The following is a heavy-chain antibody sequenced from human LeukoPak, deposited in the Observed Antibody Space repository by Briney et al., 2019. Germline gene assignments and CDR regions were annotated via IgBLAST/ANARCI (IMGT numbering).Heavy chain of an antibody. D-gene: IGHD6-6*01. CDR1: GFTFSTYS. CDR2: ISDHGRSI. Sequence: GGSLRLSCAASGFTFSTYSMSWVRQAPGRGLEWVSSISDHGRSIYYADSVKGRFTVSRDNSKNTLYLQINSLRVEDTAVYYCAKGASSSSFDYWGQGTLVTV. V-gene: IGHV3-23*01. CDR3: AKGASSSSFDY. J-gene: IGHJ4*02.